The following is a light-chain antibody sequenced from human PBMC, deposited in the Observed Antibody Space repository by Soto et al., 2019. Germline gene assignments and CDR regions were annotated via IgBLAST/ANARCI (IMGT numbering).Light chain of an antibody. V-gene: IGKV3-11*01. CDR1: QSVSSY. Sequence: EIMLTQSPATLSLSPEERATLSCRASQSVSSYLAWYQQKPGQAPRLLIYDASNRATGIPPRFSGSGSGTDFTLTISSLEPEDFALYYCQQRSNWPLTFGGGTKVDIK. J-gene: IGKJ4*01. CDR2: DAS. CDR3: QQRSNWPLT.